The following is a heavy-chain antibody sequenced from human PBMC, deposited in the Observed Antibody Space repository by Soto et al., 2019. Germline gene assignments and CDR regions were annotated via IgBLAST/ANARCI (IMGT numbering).Heavy chain of an antibody. J-gene: IGHJ4*02. V-gene: IGHV4-30-2*01. CDR1: GASITFGGYS. CDR2: INHLETT. CDR3: ARGGGSDSFDY. Sequence: PSETLSLTYTVSGASITFGGYSWSWIRQTPGKGLEWIGYINHLETTFYNPSFESRLTLSIDRAKNQFSLKLHSMSAADRAVYFCARGGGSDSFDYWGQGILVTVSS. D-gene: IGHD1-26*01.